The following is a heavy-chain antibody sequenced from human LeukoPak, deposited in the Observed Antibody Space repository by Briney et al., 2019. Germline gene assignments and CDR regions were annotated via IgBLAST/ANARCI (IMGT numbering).Heavy chain of an antibody. CDR2: ISYDGSNK. CDR3: ARANGMAAAGSYYFDY. V-gene: IGHV3-30*04. D-gene: IGHD6-13*01. Sequence: PGRSLRLSCAASGFTFSSYAMHWVRQAPGKGLEWVAVISYDGSNKYYADSVKGRFTIARDNSKNTRYLQLNSLRAEATAVYYCARANGMAAAGSYYFDYWGQGTLVTVSS. J-gene: IGHJ4*02. CDR1: GFTFSSYA.